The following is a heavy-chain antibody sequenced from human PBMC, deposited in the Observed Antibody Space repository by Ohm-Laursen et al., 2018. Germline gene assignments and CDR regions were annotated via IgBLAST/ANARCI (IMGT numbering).Heavy chain of an antibody. Sequence: TLSLTCTVSGGSINTYYWSWIRQPPGKGLEWIGCIYDSGSTNYNPSLKSRVTISVDTSKNQFSLELTSVTAADTAVYYCARVAYYFDYWGQGTLVTVSS. CDR3: ARVAYYFDY. CDR1: GGSINTYY. CDR2: IYDSGST. V-gene: IGHV4-59*01. J-gene: IGHJ4*02.